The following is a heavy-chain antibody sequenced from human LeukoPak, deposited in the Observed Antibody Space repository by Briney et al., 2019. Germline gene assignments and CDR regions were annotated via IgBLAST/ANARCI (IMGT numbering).Heavy chain of an antibody. D-gene: IGHD3-22*01. V-gene: IGHV1-18*01. J-gene: IGHJ4*02. CDR3: ARAHYYDSSGYPRDY. CDR1: GYTFTSYG. Sequence: ASVKVSCKASGYTFTSYGISWVRQAPGQGLEWMGWISAYNGNTNYAQKLRGRVTMTTDTSTSTAYMELRSLRSDDTAVYYCARAHYYDSSGYPRDYWGQGTLVTVSS. CDR2: ISAYNGNT.